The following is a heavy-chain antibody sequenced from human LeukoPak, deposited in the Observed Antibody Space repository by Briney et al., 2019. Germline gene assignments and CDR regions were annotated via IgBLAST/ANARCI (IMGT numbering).Heavy chain of an antibody. D-gene: IGHD1-26*01. CDR2: ISSSSSTI. CDR1: GFTFSSYG. J-gene: IGHJ5*01. CDR3: AREVVGIDS. Sequence: GGSLRLSCVASGFTFSSYGMIWVRQAPGKGLEWVSYISSSSSTIQYADSVKGRFTISRDNAKNSLYLQMNSLRAEDTALYYCAREVVGIDSWGQGTLVTVSS. V-gene: IGHV3-48*04.